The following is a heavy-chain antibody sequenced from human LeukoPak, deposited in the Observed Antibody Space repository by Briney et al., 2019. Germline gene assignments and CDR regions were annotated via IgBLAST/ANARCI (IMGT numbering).Heavy chain of an antibody. J-gene: IGHJ4*02. CDR2: IYSSGST. V-gene: IGHV4-4*07. CDR1: GGSISGYY. D-gene: IGHD2-15*01. Sequence: PETLSLTCTVSGGSISGYYWSWIRQPAGKGLEWIGQIYSSGSTYYNPSLKRRLTMSGDTSKNQFSLKLSSVTAADTAVYHCVRGGSRAAATFDYWGQGTLVTVSS. CDR3: VRGGSRAAATFDY.